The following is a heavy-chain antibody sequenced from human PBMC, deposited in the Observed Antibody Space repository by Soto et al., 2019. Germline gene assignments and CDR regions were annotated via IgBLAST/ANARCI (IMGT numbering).Heavy chain of an antibody. CDR3: ARVTGGTYYYYYGMDV. D-gene: IGHD3-16*01. J-gene: IGHJ6*02. CDR2: ISAYNGNT. CDR1: GYTFTGYY. V-gene: IGHV1-18*04. Sequence: ASVKVSCKASGYTFTGYYMHWVRQAPGQGLEWMGWISAYNGNTNYAQKLQGRVTMTTDTSTSTAYMELRSLRSDDTAVYYCARVTGGTYYYYYGMDVWGQGTTVTVSS.